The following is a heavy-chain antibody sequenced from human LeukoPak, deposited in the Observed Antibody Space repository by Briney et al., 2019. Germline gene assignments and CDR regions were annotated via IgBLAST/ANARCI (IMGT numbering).Heavy chain of an antibody. CDR1: GGSVSSGDYY. Sequence: SQTLSLTCTVSGGSVSSGDYYWSWIRQPPGQGLEWIGYIYYTGTTHYSPSLRSRVTISMDSSKNQFSLELDSVTAADTAVYYCARVQYDFWSGYPVRDAFDIWGQGTMVTVSP. V-gene: IGHV4-30-4*01. J-gene: IGHJ3*02. D-gene: IGHD3-3*01. CDR3: ARVQYDFWSGYPVRDAFDI. CDR2: IYYTGTT.